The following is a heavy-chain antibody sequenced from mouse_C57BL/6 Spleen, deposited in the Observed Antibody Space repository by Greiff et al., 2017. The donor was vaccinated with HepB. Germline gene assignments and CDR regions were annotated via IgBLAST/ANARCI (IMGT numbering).Heavy chain of an antibody. CDR2: IHPNSGST. J-gene: IGHJ2*01. CDR1: GYTFTSYW. D-gene: IGHD2-3*01. CDR3: ARGIYDGYSYYFDY. Sequence: QVQLQQSGAELVKPGASVKLSCKASGYTFTSYWMHWVKQRPGQGLEWIGMIHPNSGSTNYNEKFKSKATLTVDKSSSTAYMQLSSLTSEDSAVYYCARGIYDGYSYYFDYWGQGTTLTVSS. V-gene: IGHV1-64*01.